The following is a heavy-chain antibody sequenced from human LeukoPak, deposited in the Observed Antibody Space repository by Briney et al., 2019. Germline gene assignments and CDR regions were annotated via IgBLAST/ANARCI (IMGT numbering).Heavy chain of an antibody. Sequence: GSLRLSCAASGFTFSSYSMNWVRQAPGKGLEWVSSISSSSSYIYYADSVKGRFTISRDNAKNSLYLQMNSLRAEDTAVYYCASSKVAGTFDYWAREPWSPSPQ. CDR1: GFTFSSYS. CDR2: ISSSSSYI. V-gene: IGHV3-21*01. J-gene: IGHJ4*02. D-gene: IGHD6-19*01. CDR3: ASSKVAGTFDY.